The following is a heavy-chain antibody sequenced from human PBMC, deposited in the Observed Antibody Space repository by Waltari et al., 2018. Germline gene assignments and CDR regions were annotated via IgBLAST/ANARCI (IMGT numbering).Heavy chain of an antibody. J-gene: IGHJ4*02. Sequence: KGLGWGAKIKQDGREKNGGDSGKGRLTIARDNAKNSLYLQMNSLRGEDTAVYYCARDRDTMVRGVISQWGQGTLVTVSS. CDR2: IKQDGREK. D-gene: IGHD3-10*01. V-gene: IGHV3-7*01. CDR3: ARDRDTMVRGVISQ.